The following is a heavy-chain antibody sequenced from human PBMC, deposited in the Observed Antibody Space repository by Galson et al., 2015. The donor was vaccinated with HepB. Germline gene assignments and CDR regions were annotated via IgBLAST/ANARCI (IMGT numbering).Heavy chain of an antibody. J-gene: IGHJ6*03. CDR2: IYHSGST. D-gene: IGHD3-10*01. Sequence: LSLTCAVSGGSISSGGYSWSWIRHPPGKGLEWIGYIYHSGSTYYNPSLKSRVTISVDRSKNQFSLKLSSVTAADTAVYYCARQSMVRGVIRVVYMDVWGKGTTVTVAS. CDR3: ARQSMVRGVIRVVYMDV. CDR1: GGSISSGGYS. V-gene: IGHV4-30-2*01.